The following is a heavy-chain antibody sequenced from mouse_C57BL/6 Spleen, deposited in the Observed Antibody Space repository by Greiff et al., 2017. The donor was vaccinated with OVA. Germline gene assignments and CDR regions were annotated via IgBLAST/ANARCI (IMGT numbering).Heavy chain of an antibody. CDR1: GYTFTNYW. CDR3: ARGPSSTTVVATDYFDY. Sequence: VMLVESGAELVRPGTSVKMSCKASGYTFTNYWIGWAKQRPGHGLEWIGDIYPGGGYTNYNEKFKGKATLTADKSSSTAYMQFSSLTSEDSAIYYCARGPSSTTVVATDYFDYWGQGTTLTVSS. D-gene: IGHD1-1*01. CDR2: IYPGGGYT. V-gene: IGHV1-63*01. J-gene: IGHJ2*01.